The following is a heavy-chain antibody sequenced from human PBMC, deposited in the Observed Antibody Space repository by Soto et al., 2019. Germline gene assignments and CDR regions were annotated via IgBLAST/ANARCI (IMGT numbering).Heavy chain of an antibody. CDR1: GFTFSSYA. CDR2: ISGSGGST. CDR3: AKERGYSSGWSHNWFDR. D-gene: IGHD6-19*01. V-gene: IGHV3-23*01. Sequence: EVQLLESGGGLVQPGGSLRLSCAASGFTFSSYAMSWVRQAPGKGLEWVSAISGSGGSTYYADSVKGRFTISRDNSKNTLYLQMNSLRAEDTAVYYCAKERGYSSGWSHNWFDRWGQGTLVTVSS. J-gene: IGHJ5*02.